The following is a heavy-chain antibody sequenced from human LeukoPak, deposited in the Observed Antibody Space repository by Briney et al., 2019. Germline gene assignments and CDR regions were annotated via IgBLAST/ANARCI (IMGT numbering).Heavy chain of an antibody. D-gene: IGHD2-2*02. J-gene: IGHJ6*02. CDR1: GFSFSSYA. Sequence: PGGSLRLSCAASGFSFSSYAMYWVRQAPGKGLEYVSAISSNAVSTYYANSVKGRFTISRDNSKNTLYLQMGSLRAEDMAVYYCAKNPYTPAYYYYGMDVWGQGTTVTVSS. V-gene: IGHV3-64*01. CDR2: ISSNAVST. CDR3: AKNPYTPAYYYYGMDV.